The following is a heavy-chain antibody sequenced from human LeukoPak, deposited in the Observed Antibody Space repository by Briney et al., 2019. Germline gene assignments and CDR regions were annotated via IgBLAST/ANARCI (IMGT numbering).Heavy chain of an antibody. Sequence: ASVNVSCKASGYTFTSYAMNWVRQAPGQGLEWMGWINTNTGNPTYAQGFTGRFVFSLDTSVSTAYLQISSLKAEDTAVYYCARDLYRKQVSSSWYNENNWFDPWGQGTLVTVSS. CDR2: INTNTGNP. D-gene: IGHD6-13*01. J-gene: IGHJ5*02. V-gene: IGHV7-4-1*02. CDR1: GYTFTSYA. CDR3: ARDLYRKQVSSSWYNENNWFDP.